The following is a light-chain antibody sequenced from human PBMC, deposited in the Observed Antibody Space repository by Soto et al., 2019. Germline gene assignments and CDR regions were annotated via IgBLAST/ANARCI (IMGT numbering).Light chain of an antibody. CDR3: QQYGNSPLWT. J-gene: IGKJ1*01. CDR1: QSVSSSY. Sequence: EIVLTQSAGTLSLSPGERATLSCRASQSVSSSYLAWYQQKPGQAPRLLIYGASTRATGIPDRFSGGGSGTDFTLTITRLEPEDFAVYYCQQYGNSPLWTFGQGTKVEIK. V-gene: IGKV3-20*01. CDR2: GAS.